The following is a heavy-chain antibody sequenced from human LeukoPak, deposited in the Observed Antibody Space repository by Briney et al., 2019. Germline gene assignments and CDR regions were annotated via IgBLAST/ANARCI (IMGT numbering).Heavy chain of an antibody. CDR1: GFTFSSYG. CDR3: AKTTYVDTAMVTDDYFDY. CDR2: IRYDGSNK. Sequence: PGGSLRLSCAASGFTFSSYGMHWVRQALGKGLEWVAFIRYDGSNKYYADSVKGRFTISRDNSKNTLYLQMNSLRAEDTAVYYCAKTTYVDTAMVTDDYFDYWGQGTLVTVSS. J-gene: IGHJ4*02. D-gene: IGHD5-18*01. V-gene: IGHV3-30*02.